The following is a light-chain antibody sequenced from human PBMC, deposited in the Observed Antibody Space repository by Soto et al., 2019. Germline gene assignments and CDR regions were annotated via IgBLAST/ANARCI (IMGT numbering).Light chain of an antibody. J-gene: IGLJ1*01. CDR1: SSDVGGYNY. Sequence: QSVLTQPASVSGSPGQSITISCTGTSSDVGGYNYVSWYQQYPGKAPTLMIYDVDTRPSGVSNRFSGSKSGNTASLTISGLKADDEADYYCSSYTNSNTLVFGSGTKVTVL. CDR3: SSYTNSNTLV. V-gene: IGLV2-14*01. CDR2: DVD.